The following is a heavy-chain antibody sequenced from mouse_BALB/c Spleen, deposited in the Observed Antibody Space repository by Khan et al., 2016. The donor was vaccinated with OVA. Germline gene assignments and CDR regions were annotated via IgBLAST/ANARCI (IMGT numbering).Heavy chain of an antibody. Sequence: VQLQESGAELVRPGASVKLSCKTSGYFFTSYWFHWVKQRFGQGLEWIARIYPGTDNTYYNEKFKDKATLTADKSSSTAYMQLSSLKSEDSAVYFCAREEALYYFDNWGQGTTLTVSS. D-gene: IGHD3-2*02. CDR2: IYPGTDNT. J-gene: IGHJ2*01. CDR1: GYFFTSYW. CDR3: AREEALYYFDN. V-gene: IGHV1S132*01.